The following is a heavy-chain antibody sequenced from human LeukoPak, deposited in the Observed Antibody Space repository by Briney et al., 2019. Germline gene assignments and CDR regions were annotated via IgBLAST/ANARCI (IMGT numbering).Heavy chain of an antibody. V-gene: IGHV3-23*01. CDR2: ISGSAGST. D-gene: IGHD3-16*02. CDR3: GAQYDYVWGSYPDGY. CDR1: GFPFSSYA. Sequence: GGSLRLSCAASGFPFSSYAMSWVRQAPGKGLEWVSAISGSAGSTYYADSVKGRFTISRDNSKNTLYLQMNSLRAEDTAVYYCGAQYDYVWGSYPDGYWGQGTLVTVSS. J-gene: IGHJ4*02.